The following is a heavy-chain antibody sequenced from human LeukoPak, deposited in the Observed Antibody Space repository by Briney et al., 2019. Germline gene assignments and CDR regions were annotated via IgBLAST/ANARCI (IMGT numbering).Heavy chain of an antibody. V-gene: IGHV4-59*08. D-gene: IGHD3-22*01. J-gene: IGHJ4*02. CDR1: GGSISSYY. CDR3: ARHWDDSSGYYLWYFDY. Sequence: SETLSLTCTVSGGSISSYYWSWIRQPPGKGLEWIGYIYYSGSTNYNPSLKSRVTISVDTSKNQFSLKLSSVTAADTAVYYCARHWDDSSGYYLWYFDYWGQGTLVTVSS. CDR2: IYYSGST.